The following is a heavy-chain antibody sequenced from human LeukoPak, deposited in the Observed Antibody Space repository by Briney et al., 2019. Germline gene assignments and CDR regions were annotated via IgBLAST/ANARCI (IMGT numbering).Heavy chain of an antibody. CDR1: GFTFSTYW. CDR3: ARMGSVRGFLSYYYCGMDV. Sequence: GGSLRLSCAASGFTFSTYWMSWVRQAPGKGLEWVANTKQDGSEKYYVDSVKGRFTISRDNAKNSLYLQMNSLRAEDTAVYYCARMGSVRGFLSYYYCGMDVWGQGTTVTV. V-gene: IGHV3-7*01. J-gene: IGHJ6*02. CDR2: TKQDGSEK. D-gene: IGHD2/OR15-2a*01.